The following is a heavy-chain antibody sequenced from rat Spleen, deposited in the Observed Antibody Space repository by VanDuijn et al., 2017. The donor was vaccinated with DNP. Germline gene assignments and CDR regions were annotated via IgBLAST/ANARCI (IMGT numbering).Heavy chain of an antibody. Sequence: EVQLVESGGGLVQPGGSLKLSCAASGFTFSDYYMAWVRQGPAKGLEWVASSGPSGGTDYYRDSVKGRFTVSRDYAKSTLYLQLDSLRSEDTATYYCVKRAPGNYYYGGYFDYWGQGVMVTVSS. J-gene: IGHJ2*01. CDR2: SGPSGGTD. CDR3: VKRAPGNYYYGGYFDY. CDR1: GFTFSDYY. V-gene: IGHV5-25*01. D-gene: IGHD1-6*01.